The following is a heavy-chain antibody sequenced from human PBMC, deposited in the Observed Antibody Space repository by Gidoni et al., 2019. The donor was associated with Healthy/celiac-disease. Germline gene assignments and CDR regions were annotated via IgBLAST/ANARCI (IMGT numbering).Heavy chain of an antibody. CDR3: ARWGSSWSIPRRANNWFDP. Sequence: QVQLVQSGAEVKKPGVSVKVSCKASGYTFTSYDINWVRQATGQGLEWMGWMNPNSGNTGYAQKFQGRVTMTRNTSISTAYMELSSLRSEDTAVYYCARWGSSWSIPRRANNWFDPWGQGTLVTVSS. CDR2: MNPNSGNT. V-gene: IGHV1-8*01. D-gene: IGHD6-13*01. CDR1: GYTFTSYD. J-gene: IGHJ5*02.